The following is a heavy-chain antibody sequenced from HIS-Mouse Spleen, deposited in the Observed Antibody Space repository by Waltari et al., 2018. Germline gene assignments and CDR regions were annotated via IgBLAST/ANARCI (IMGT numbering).Heavy chain of an antibody. CDR1: GGSSSSSSSH. V-gene: IGHV4-39*07. J-gene: IGHJ2*01. CDR3: AREIPYSSSWYDWYFDL. D-gene: IGHD6-13*01. CDR2: IYYSRST. Sequence: QLQLQESGPGLVKPSENLSLTCTVSGGSSSSSSSHWGWLRQPPGNGLEGIGSIYYSRSTYYNPSLKSRVTISVDTSKNQFSLKLSSVTAADTAVYYCAREIPYSSSWYDWYFDLWGRGTLVTVSS.